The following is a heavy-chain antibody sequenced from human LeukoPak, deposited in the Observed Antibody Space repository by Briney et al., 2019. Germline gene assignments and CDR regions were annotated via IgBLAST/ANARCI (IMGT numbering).Heavy chain of an antibody. CDR3: ARATWDPNYYYYMDV. D-gene: IGHD1-26*01. J-gene: IGHJ6*03. V-gene: IGHV3-21*01. CDR1: GFTFSSYT. CDR2: ISSSSSYI. Sequence: KTGGSLRLSCAASGFTFSSYTMKWVRQAPGKVLEWVSSISSSSSYIYYADSVKGRFTISRDNAKNSLFLQMNSLRAEDTAVYFCARATWDPNYYYYMDVWGKGTTVTISS.